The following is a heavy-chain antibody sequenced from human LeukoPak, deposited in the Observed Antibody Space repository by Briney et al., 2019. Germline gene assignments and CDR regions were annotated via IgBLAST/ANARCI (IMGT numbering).Heavy chain of an antibody. D-gene: IGHD5-18*01. J-gene: IGHJ4*02. CDR2: ISAYNGNT. V-gene: IGHV1-18*01. CDR3: AISLEGYSYGPFDY. CDR1: GYTFTSYG. Sequence: ASVKVSCKASGYTFTSYGISWVRQAPGQGLERMGWISAYNGNTNYAQKLQGRVTMTTDTSTSTAYMGLRSLRSDDTAVYYCAISLEGYSYGPFDYWGQGTLVTVSS.